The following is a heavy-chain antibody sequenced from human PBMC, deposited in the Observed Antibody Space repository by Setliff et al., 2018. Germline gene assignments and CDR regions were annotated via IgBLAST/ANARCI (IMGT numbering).Heavy chain of an antibody. J-gene: IGHJ6*03. D-gene: IGHD4-17*01. CDR1: GFTFSTHA. Sequence: GGSLRLSCGASGFTFSTHAMHWVRQAPGKGLEWVSVVYRGGSTTFYADSVKGRFTISRDDSKNTLYLQMNSLTVDDTAVYYCAKDLGDDGHYYYYMDVWGKGTTVTVSS. CDR2: VYRGGSTT. V-gene: IGHV3-NL1*01. CDR3: AKDLGDDGHYYYYMDV.